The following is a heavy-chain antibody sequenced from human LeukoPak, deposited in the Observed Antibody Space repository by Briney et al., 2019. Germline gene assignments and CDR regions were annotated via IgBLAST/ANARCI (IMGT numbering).Heavy chain of an antibody. CDR1: GFTFSSYW. D-gene: IGHD4-17*01. V-gene: IGHV3-11*01. CDR2: ISSSGSTI. J-gene: IGHJ6*03. Sequence: GGSLRLSCAASGFTFSSYWMSWIRQAPGKGLEWVSYISSSGSTIYYADSVKGRFTISRDNAKNSLYLQMNSLRAEDTAVYYCARGLRGYYYYYMDVWGKGTTVTISS. CDR3: ARGLRGYYYYYMDV.